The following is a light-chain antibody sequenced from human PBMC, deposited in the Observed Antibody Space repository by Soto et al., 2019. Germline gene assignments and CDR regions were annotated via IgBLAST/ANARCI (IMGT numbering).Light chain of an antibody. CDR3: QRYYKAPFT. J-gene: IGKJ4*01. Sequence: DIQVTQHPSSLSASVGDRVTITCRASQGIKNYLAWYQQKPGETPKLLIYAASTLESGIPPRFSGSGSGTDFSLTINNLQPEDVATYYCQRYYKAPFTVGGGTKVDSK. CDR2: AAS. V-gene: IGKV1-27*01. CDR1: QGIKNY.